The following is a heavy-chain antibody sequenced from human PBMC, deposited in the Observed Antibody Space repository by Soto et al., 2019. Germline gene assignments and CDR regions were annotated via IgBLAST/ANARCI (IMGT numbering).Heavy chain of an antibody. CDR1: GFTFSRYW. Sequence: DVKLVESGGGLVQPGESLRLSCADSGFTFSRYWMHWFRKDPGMGLVWFATLNNDGTTTQYADFVQGRFTVTRDNARTTLFVQIIVRRVEDTALYYCAKDLSWGKSAYWGRGSLVTVSS. J-gene: IGHJ4*02. CDR3: AKDLSWGKSAY. V-gene: IGHV3-74*02. D-gene: IGHD3-16*01. CDR2: LNNDGTTT.